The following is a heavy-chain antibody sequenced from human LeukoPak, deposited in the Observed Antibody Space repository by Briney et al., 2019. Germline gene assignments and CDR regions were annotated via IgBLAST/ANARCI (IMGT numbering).Heavy chain of an antibody. CDR2: MNIDGSEK. V-gene: IGHV3-7*01. CDR1: GFTFSNYW. D-gene: IGHD2-2*01. J-gene: IGHJ4*02. Sequence: GGSLRLSCAASGFTFSNYWMGWVRQAPGKRPEWVANMNIDGSEKYYADSVKGRFTISRDNSKNTLYLQMNSLRAEDTAVYYCARVNIVVVPAAMENDYWGQGTLVTVSS. CDR3: ARVNIVVVPAAMENDY.